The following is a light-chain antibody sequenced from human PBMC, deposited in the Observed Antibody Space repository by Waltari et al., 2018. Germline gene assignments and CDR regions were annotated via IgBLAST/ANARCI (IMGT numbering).Light chain of an antibody. CDR3: QQHDDLPLT. V-gene: IGKV1-33*01. J-gene: IGKJ4*01. CDR1: QDIRKS. CDR2: EAS. Sequence: DIQMTQSPSSLSASVGDRVTITRQASQDIRKSLNWYQQKPGQAPKLLISEASLLQRGVPSRFSGSGSGTDFSFSIVSLQPEDIATYYCQQHDDLPLTFGGGTKIEI.